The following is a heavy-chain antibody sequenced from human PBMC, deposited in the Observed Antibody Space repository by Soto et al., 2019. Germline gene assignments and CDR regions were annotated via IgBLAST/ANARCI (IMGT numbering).Heavy chain of an antibody. Sequence: ASVKVSCKASGYTFTSYGISWVRQAPGQGLEWMGWISAYNGNTNYAQKLQGRVTMTTDTSTSTAYMELRSLRSGDTAVYYCARLVVPAAMIYYYYYMDVWCKGTTVTVSS. J-gene: IGHJ6*03. D-gene: IGHD2-2*01. V-gene: IGHV1-18*01. CDR3: ARLVVPAAMIYYYYYMDV. CDR1: GYTFTSYG. CDR2: ISAYNGNT.